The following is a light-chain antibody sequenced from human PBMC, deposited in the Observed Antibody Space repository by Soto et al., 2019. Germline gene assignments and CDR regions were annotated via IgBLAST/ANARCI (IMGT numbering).Light chain of an antibody. J-gene: IGKJ1*01. CDR2: AAS. V-gene: IGKV1-27*01. CDR1: QGISNY. CDR3: QKYNSAPWT. Sequence: DIQMTQSPSSLSASVGDRVTITCRASQGISNYLAWYQQKPGKVPKLLIYAASTLQSGVQSRFSGSGSGTDVALTISSLQPEDVANYYCQKYNSAPWTFGQGTKVEIK.